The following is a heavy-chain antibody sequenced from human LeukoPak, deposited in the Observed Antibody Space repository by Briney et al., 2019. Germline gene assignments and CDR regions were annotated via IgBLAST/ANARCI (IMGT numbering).Heavy chain of an antibody. V-gene: IGHV3-15*01. Sequence: PGGSLRLSCAASGFTFSDAWMSWVRQAPEKGLEWVARVKSKVHGGTTDYVAPVNGRFTISRDDSENKRFLQMNSLKTEDTAVYYCSDHMTSADYWGQGTLVTVSS. CDR1: GFTFSDAW. D-gene: IGHD2-2*01. CDR3: SDHMTSADY. CDR2: VKSKVHGGTT. J-gene: IGHJ4*02.